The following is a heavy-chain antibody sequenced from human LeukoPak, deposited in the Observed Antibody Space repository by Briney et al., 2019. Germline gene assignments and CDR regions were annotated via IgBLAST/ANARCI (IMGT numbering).Heavy chain of an antibody. J-gene: IGHJ4*02. CDR2: IQYDGGNK. V-gene: IGHV3-30*06. Sequence: GGSLRLSCAASGLSFSSYGMHWVRQAPGKGLEWVAFIQYDGGNKFYADSVKGRFTISRDNSKNTPYLQMNSLRPEDTAVYYCARVLEELLVWHTIDYWGQGTLVTVSS. CDR1: GLSFSSYG. CDR3: ARVLEELLVWHTIDY. D-gene: IGHD1-26*01.